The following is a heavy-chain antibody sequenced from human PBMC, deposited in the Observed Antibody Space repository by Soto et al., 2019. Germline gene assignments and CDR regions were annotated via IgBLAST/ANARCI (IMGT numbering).Heavy chain of an antibody. J-gene: IGHJ3*01. CDR2: IRGDAGDT. CDR3: AKDRRGGEYPAFDL. Sequence: ELQLLESGGGLVQPGGFLRLTCAASGFSVSDYDMGWVRQAPGKGLEWVSLIRGDAGDTYYAASVEGRLSTSRDTSENTVYLDMNFLRAEDTALYYCAKDRRGGEYPAFDLWGQGTMVTVSS. D-gene: IGHD2-21*01. CDR1: GFSVSDYD. V-gene: IGHV3-23*01.